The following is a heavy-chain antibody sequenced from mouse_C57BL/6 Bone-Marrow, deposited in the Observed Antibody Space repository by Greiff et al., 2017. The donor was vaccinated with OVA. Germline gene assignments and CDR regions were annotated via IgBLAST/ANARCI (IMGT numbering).Heavy chain of an antibody. CDR3: ARRYYGSSYYFDY. D-gene: IGHD1-1*01. CDR2: IYPGSGNT. Sequence: VQLKESGAELVRPGASVKLSCKASGYTFTDYYINWVKQRPGQGLEWIARIYPGSGNTYYNEKFKGKATLTAEKSSSTAYMQLSSLTSEDSAVYFCARRYYGSSYYFDYWGQGTTLTVSS. J-gene: IGHJ2*01. V-gene: IGHV1-76*01. CDR1: GYTFTDYY.